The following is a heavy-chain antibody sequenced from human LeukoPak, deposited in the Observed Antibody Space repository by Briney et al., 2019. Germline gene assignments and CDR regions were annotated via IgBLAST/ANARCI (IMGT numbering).Heavy chain of an antibody. CDR2: ISSSSSYI. D-gene: IGHD3-9*01. Sequence: GGSLRLSCAASGFTFSSYSMNWVRQAPGKGLEGVSSISSSSSYIYYADSVKGRFTISRDNAKNSLYLQMNSLRAEDTAVYYCARERSPNFDWRNYYYMDVWGKGTTVTVSS. V-gene: IGHV3-21*01. J-gene: IGHJ6*03. CDR1: GFTFSSYS. CDR3: ARERSPNFDWRNYYYMDV.